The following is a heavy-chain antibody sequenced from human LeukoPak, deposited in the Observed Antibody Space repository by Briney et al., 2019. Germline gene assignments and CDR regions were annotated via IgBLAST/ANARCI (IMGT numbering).Heavy chain of an antibody. J-gene: IGHJ3*02. CDR3: ASRRRGAFDI. V-gene: IGHV4-30-4*01. Sequence: SETLSLTCTVSGGSISSGDYYWSWIRQPPGKGLEWIGYIYYSGSTYYNPSLKSRVTISVDTSKIQFSLKLSSVTAADTAVYYCASRRRGAFDIWGQGTMVTVSS. CDR2: IYYSGST. CDR1: GGSISSGDYY.